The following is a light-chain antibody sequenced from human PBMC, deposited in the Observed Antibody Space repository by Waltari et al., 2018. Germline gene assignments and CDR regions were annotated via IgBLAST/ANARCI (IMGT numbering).Light chain of an antibody. Sequence: QSVLTQPPSVSAAPGQKVTISCSGSSSNIGNNYVSWYQQLPGTAPKLLIYDNQKRPSGIPDRFPGSKSGTSATLGITGLQTGDEADYYCGTWDSSLSAGLFGGGTKLTVL. J-gene: IGLJ2*01. CDR2: DNQ. V-gene: IGLV1-51*01. CDR3: GTWDSSLSAGL. CDR1: SSNIGNNY.